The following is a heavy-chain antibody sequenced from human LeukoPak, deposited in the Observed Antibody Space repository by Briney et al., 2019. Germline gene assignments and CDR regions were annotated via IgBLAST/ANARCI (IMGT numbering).Heavy chain of an antibody. J-gene: IGHJ4*02. CDR3: ARSSADLEAFDY. CDR1: GGSISSGGYS. CDR2: IYHSGST. V-gene: IGHV4-30-2*01. Sequence: SQTLSLTCAVSGGSISSGGYSWSWIRQPPGKGLEWIGYIYHSGSTYYNPSLKSRVTTSVDRSKNQFSLKLGSVTAADTAVYYCARSSADLEAFDYWGQGTLVTVSS. D-gene: IGHD3-3*01.